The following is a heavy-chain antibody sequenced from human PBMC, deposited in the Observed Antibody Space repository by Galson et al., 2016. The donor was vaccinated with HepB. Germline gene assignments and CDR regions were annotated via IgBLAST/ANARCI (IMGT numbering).Heavy chain of an antibody. Sequence: SLRLSCAASGFTFRNYGMTWVRPAPGKGLEVVSCISRSGDSTDYADSVKGRFTISRDNSKNTLSLQMNSLTADDTAIYYCVQGSTAPAVWGKGTTVTVSS. D-gene: IGHD2-2*01. V-gene: IGHV3-23*01. CDR1: GFTFRNYG. J-gene: IGHJ6*04. CDR2: ISRSGDST. CDR3: VQGSTAPAV.